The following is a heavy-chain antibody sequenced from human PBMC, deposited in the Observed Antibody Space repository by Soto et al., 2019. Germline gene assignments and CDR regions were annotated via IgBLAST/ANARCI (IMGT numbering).Heavy chain of an antibody. CDR3: AKDLDGAGWYNYFDP. V-gene: IGHV3-30*18. D-gene: IGHD6-19*01. J-gene: IGHJ5*02. CDR2: ISHDGGEK. Sequence: QVHLVESGGGVVQPGRSLRLSCAASGFTFSTTGMHWVRQAPGKGLEWVAMISHDGGEKFYTDSVKGRFTISRDTSKNTLYLQMDSLRPEDTAIYHGAKDLDGAGWYNYFDPWGQGTLVTVSS. CDR1: GFTFSTTG.